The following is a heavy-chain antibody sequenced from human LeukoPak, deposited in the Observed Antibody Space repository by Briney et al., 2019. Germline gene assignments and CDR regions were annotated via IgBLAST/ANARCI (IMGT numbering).Heavy chain of an antibody. CDR3: ARETKSGYDNYYYYYMDV. J-gene: IGHJ6*03. Sequence: GGSLRLSCAASGFTFDDYGMSWVRQAPGKGLEWVSGINWNGGSTGYADSVKGRFTISRDNAKNSLYLQMNSLRAEDTALYYCARETKSGYDNYYYYYMDVWGKGTTVTVSS. D-gene: IGHD5-12*01. CDR2: INWNGGST. CDR1: GFTFDDYG. V-gene: IGHV3-20*04.